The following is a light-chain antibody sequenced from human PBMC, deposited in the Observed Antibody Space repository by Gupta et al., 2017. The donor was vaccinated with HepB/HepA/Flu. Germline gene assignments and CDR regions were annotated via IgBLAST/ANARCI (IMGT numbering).Light chain of an antibody. J-gene: IGLJ3*02. Sequence: QSVLAQPPSASGTPGQRVIISCPGSSSNIGNNYVYWYQQLPGTAPKLLIYRNNQRPAGVPDRFSGSKSGTSASLAISGLRSEDEADYYCAAWDGSLNDVWVFGGGTKLTVI. CDR2: RNN. CDR1: SSNIGNNY. CDR3: AAWDGSLNDVWV. V-gene: IGLV1-47*01.